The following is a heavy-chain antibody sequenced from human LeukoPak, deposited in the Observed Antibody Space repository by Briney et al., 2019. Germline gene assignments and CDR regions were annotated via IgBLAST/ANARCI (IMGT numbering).Heavy chain of an antibody. CDR1: GFTSSSYS. CDR2: ISSSSRSI. Sequence: GGSLTLSCAASGFTSSSYSMIWVAQAPGKGLEWVSYISSSSRSIYYADSVKGRFTISRDNAKNSLYLQMNSLRDEDTAVYYCARDTRITGTPFDYWGQGTLVTVSS. J-gene: IGHJ4*02. V-gene: IGHV3-48*02. CDR3: ARDTRITGTPFDY. D-gene: IGHD1-7*01.